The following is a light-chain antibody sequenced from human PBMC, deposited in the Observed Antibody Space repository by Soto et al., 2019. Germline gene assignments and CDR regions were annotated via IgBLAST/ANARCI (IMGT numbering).Light chain of an antibody. J-gene: IGLJ2*01. CDR3: QSCDSSLSVL. Sequence: QSVLTQPPSVSGAPGQRVTISCTGSSSNIGAGYDVHWYQQLPGAAPKLLIYGNINRPSGVPDRFSGSKSGTSASLAITGLQAGDEADYYCQSCDSSLSVLFGGGTKLTVL. CDR2: GNI. V-gene: IGLV1-40*01. CDR1: SSNIGAGYD.